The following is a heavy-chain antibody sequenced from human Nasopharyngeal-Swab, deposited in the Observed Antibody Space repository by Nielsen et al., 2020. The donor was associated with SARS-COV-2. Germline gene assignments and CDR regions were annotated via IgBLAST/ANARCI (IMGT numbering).Heavy chain of an antibody. Sequence: SETLSLTCTVSGGSISSYYWSWIRQPPGKGLEWIGYIYYSGSPNYNPSLKSRVTISVDTSKNQFSLKLSSVTAADTAVYYCARHLAVAGDFDYWGQGTLVTVSS. V-gene: IGHV4-59*08. D-gene: IGHD6-19*01. CDR3: ARHLAVAGDFDY. J-gene: IGHJ4*02. CDR1: GGSISSYY. CDR2: IYYSGSP.